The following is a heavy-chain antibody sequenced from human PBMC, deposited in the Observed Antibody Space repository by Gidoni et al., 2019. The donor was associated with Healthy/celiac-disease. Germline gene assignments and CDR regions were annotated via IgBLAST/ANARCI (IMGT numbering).Heavy chain of an antibody. CDR3: TRQGRPTYYDPEPSEDY. J-gene: IGHJ4*02. CDR1: GFTFGDYA. D-gene: IGHD3-22*01. V-gene: IGHV3-49*04. CDR2: IRSKAYGGKT. Sequence: EVQPVESGGGLVQPGRSLRLSCTASGFTFGDYAMSWVRQAPGKGLEWVGFIRSKAYGGKTEYAASVKGRFTISRDDSKSIAYLQMNSLKTEDTAVYYCTRQGRPTYYDPEPSEDYWGQGTLVTVSS.